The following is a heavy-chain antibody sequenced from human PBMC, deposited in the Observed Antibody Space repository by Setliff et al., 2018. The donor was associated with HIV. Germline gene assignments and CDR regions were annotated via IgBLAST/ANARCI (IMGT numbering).Heavy chain of an antibody. J-gene: IGHJ3*02. Sequence: ASVKVSCKASGFSFSRHYMHWVRQAPGEGLEWVAMINPSGGIPSYAQKFQDRVVVTRDTSRSIVYMELSSLLSEDTAVYFCTRAFPPMIPAAFDIWGLGTLVTVSS. CDR3: TRAFPPMIPAAFDI. CDR2: INPSGGIP. CDR1: GFSFSRHY. V-gene: IGHV1-46*01. D-gene: IGHD3-16*01.